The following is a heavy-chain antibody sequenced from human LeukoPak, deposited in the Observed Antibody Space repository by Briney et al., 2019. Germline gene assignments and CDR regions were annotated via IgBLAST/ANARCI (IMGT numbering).Heavy chain of an antibody. CDR3: ARSRSGTQPSDY. D-gene: IGHD6-19*01. V-gene: IGHV1-2*02. Sequence: GASVKVSCEASGYTFTGYYMHWVRQAPGQGLEWMGWINPNSGGTNYAQKFQGRVTMTRDTSISTAYMELSRLRSDDTAVYYCARSRSGTQPSDYWGQGTLVTVSS. CDR2: INPNSGGT. CDR1: GYTFTGYY. J-gene: IGHJ4*02.